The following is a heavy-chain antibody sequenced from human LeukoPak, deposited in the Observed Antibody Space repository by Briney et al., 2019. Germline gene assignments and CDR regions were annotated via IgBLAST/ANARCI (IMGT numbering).Heavy chain of an antibody. CDR2: INHSGST. Sequence: SETLSLTCAVYGGSFSGYYWSWIRQPPGKGLEWIGEINHSGSTNYNPSLKSRVTISVDTSKNQFSLKLSSVTAADTAVYYCARDSVRVAANFDYWGRGTLVTVSS. V-gene: IGHV4-34*01. CDR1: GGSFSGYY. D-gene: IGHD6-13*01. CDR3: ARDSVRVAANFDY. J-gene: IGHJ4*02.